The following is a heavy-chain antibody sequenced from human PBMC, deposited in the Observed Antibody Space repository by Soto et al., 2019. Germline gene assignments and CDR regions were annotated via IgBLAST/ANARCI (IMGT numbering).Heavy chain of an antibody. Sequence: ASVKVSCKAAGYTFTSYYIHWVRQAPGQGLEWMAIINPNSGFTSLAQKFQGRVTMTRDTSTSTVYMALSSLRSEDTAAYFCARGHCSIPSCPIYFYYGMDVSGPGTNVT. CDR3: ARGHCSIPSCPIYFYYGMDV. CDR1: GYTFTSYY. D-gene: IGHD2-2*01. V-gene: IGHV1-46*01. J-gene: IGHJ6*02. CDR2: INPNSGFT.